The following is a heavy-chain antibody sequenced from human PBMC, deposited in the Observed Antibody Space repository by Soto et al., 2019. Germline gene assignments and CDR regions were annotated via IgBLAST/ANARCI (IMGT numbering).Heavy chain of an antibody. CDR1: GFTFSSSV. Sequence: GGSLRLSCAASGFTFSSSVMHWVRQAPGKGLEWVAVISYDGSNKYYADSVKGRFTISRDNSKNTLYLQMNSLRAEDTAVYYCANSGQWSRVDYYYGTDVWGQGTTVTVSS. V-gene: IGHV3-30*18. D-gene: IGHD2-15*01. CDR3: ANSGQWSRVDYYYGTDV. J-gene: IGHJ6*02. CDR2: ISYDGSNK.